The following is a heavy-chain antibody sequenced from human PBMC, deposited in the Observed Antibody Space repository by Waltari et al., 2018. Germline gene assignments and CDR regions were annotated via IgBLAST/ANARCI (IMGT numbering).Heavy chain of an antibody. CDR2: NYYSGST. D-gene: IGHD2-21*01. V-gene: IGHV4-30-4*08. CDR1: GGPICRGDYY. J-gene: IGHJ3*02. CDR3: ARDLVIAPVYDAFDI. Sequence: QVQLQESGPGLVKPSQTLSLTCIISGGPICRGDYYRNWIRLPPWKGQDWVGSNYYSGSTYYNPSLKSRVTISIDTSKNQFSLKLSSVTAADTAVYYCARDLVIAPVYDAFDIWGQGTMVTVSS.